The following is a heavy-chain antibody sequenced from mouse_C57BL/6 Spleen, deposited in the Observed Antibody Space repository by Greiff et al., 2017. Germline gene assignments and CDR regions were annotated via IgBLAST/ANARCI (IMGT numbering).Heavy chain of an antibody. CDR3: AKDFAY. CDR2: IHPNSGST. J-gene: IGHJ2*01. V-gene: IGHV1-64*01. CDR1: GYTFTSYW. Sequence: QVHVKQPGAELVKPGASVKLSCKASGYTFTSYWMHWVKQRPGQGLEWIGMIHPNSGSTNYNEKFKSKATLTVDKSSSTAYMQLCSLTSEDSAGYYGAKDFAYWGQGTTLTVSS.